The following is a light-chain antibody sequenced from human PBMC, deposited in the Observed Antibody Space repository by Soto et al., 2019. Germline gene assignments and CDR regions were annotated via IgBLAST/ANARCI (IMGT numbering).Light chain of an antibody. Sequence: QSVLTQPPSVSGAPGQRVTISCTGSSSNIGAGYDVHWYQQLPGTAPKLLIYGNSNRPSGVPDRFSGYKSGTSASLAITGLQAEDDADYYCQSYDISLRGYVFGTGTKLTVL. V-gene: IGLV1-40*01. J-gene: IGLJ1*01. CDR3: QSYDISLRGYV. CDR1: SSNIGAGYD. CDR2: GNS.